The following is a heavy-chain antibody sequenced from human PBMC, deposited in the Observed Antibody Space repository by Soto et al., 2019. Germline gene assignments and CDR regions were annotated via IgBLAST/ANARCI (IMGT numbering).Heavy chain of an antibody. CDR1: GDSITNYY. V-gene: IGHV4-59*13. CDR3: ARLGGYGVQWGWFDP. D-gene: IGHD2-8*01. CDR2: IDYSGST. J-gene: IGHJ5*02. Sequence: PSETLSLTCTVSGDSITNYYWSWIRQPPGKGLEWIGYIDYSGSTKYNPSLESRVTMSVDTSKKQISLKLSSVSAADTAVYYCARLGGYGVQWGWFDPWGQGTLVTVSS.